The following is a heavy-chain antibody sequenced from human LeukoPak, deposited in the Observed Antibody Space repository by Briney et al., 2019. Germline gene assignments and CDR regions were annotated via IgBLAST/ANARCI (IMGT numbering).Heavy chain of an antibody. CDR1: GGSFSGYY. CDR2: INHSGST. Sequence: PSETLSLTCAVYGGSFSGYYWSWIRQPPGKGLEWIGQINHSGSTNYNPSLKSRVTISVDTSKIQFSLKLSSVTAADTAVYYCARSLTGYFDYWGQGTLVTVSS. D-gene: IGHD4-11*01. V-gene: IGHV4-34*01. J-gene: IGHJ4*02. CDR3: ARSLTGYFDY.